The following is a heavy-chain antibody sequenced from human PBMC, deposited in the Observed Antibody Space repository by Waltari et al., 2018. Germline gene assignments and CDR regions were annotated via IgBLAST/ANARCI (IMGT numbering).Heavy chain of an antibody. CDR1: GFTFRSYW. D-gene: IGHD3-9*01. Sequence: EVQLVESGGGLVQPGGSLRLSCAASGFTFRSYWMSWVRQAPGKGLEWVANIKQDGSEKYYVDSVKGQFTISRDNAKNSLYLQMNSLRAEDTAVYYCARDRSVFSKGDYWGQGTLVTVSS. CDR2: IKQDGSEK. V-gene: IGHV3-7*01. J-gene: IGHJ4*02. CDR3: ARDRSVFSKGDY.